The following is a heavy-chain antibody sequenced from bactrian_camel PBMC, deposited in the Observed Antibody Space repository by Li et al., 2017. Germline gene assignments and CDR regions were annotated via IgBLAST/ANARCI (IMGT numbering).Heavy chain of an antibody. Sequence: QLVESGGGLVQPGGSLRLSCAASGFTFASYWMFWVRQAPGKGLEWVSSLDSGGDSTYYSDSVKGRFTISRDNAKNTVYLQMNNLEPEDTAMYYCAAATCWRLDPDWGNPYKVWGQGTQVTVS. J-gene: IGHJ4*01. CDR3: AAATCWRLDPDWGNPYKV. CDR2: LDSGGDST. CDR1: GFTFASYW. V-gene: IGHV3S25*01. D-gene: IGHD5*01.